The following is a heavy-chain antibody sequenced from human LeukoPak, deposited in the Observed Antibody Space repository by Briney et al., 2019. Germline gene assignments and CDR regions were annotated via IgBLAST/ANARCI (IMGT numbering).Heavy chain of an antibody. D-gene: IGHD3-10*01. CDR2: IWYDGSNK. CDR3: AKGLWDYYGSGIMYYTMDV. Sequence: TGGSLRLSCAASGFTFSSYGMHWVRQAPGKGLEWVAVIWYDGSNKYYADSVKGRFTISRDNSKNTLYLQMNSLRAEDTAVYYCAKGLWDYYGSGIMYYTMDVWGQGTTVTVSS. J-gene: IGHJ6*02. CDR1: GFTFSSYG. V-gene: IGHV3-33*06.